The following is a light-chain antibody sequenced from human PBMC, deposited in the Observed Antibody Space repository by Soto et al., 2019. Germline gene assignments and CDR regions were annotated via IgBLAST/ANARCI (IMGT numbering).Light chain of an antibody. V-gene: IGKV3-11*01. CDR2: DAS. CDR3: QQRSNWPQNT. J-gene: IGKJ2*01. CDR1: QGCSKH. Sequence: EIVLTQSPATLSLSPGEKANLSCQAQQGCSKHLAWYQQKPGQAPRLLIYDASNRATGIPARFSGSGSGTDFTLTISSLEPEDFAVYYCQQRSNWPQNTFGQGTKLEIK.